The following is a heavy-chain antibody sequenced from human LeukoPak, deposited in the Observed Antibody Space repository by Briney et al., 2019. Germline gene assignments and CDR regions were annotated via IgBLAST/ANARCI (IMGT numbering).Heavy chain of an antibody. V-gene: IGHV3-21*01. D-gene: IGHD2-21*01. CDR2: ITGKSNYI. CDR3: TSGLIAIESDNNLYQYMDV. CDR1: GFTFSVYS. J-gene: IGHJ6*03. Sequence: GWSLRLSCSGSGFTFSVYSMNCVRQATGKGLECGSSITGKSNYIYYAHSVKGRFTISRDNAMNSVFLQLNSLRAEDSAVYYCTSGLIAIESDNNLYQYMDVWGKGTTVTVSS.